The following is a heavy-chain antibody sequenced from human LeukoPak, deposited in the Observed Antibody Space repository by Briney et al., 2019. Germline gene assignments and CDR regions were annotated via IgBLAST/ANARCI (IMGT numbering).Heavy chain of an antibody. J-gene: IGHJ4*02. Sequence: PGGSLRLSCAASGFTFNNAWMSWVRQAPGRGLEWVGRIKTKTDGGTADYAAPVKGRFTISRDDSKNTLYLQMNSLKTEDTAVYYCARADTDYCSSTSCYKHFDYWGQGTLVTVSS. V-gene: IGHV3-15*01. D-gene: IGHD2-2*02. CDR1: GFTFNNAW. CDR2: IKTKTDGGTA. CDR3: ARADTDYCSSTSCYKHFDY.